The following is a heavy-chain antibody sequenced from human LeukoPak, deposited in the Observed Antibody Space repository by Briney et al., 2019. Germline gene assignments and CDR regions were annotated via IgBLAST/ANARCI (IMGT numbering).Heavy chain of an antibody. V-gene: IGHV1-2*02. CDR2: IHPNSGGT. Sequence: GASVKVSCKASGYTFTGYYMHWVRQAPGQGLEWMGWIHPNSGGTNYAQKFQGRVTMPRDTSISTAFMELSRLRSDDAAVYYGAGSTPSIVVVPAGWFDPWGQGTLVTASA. D-gene: IGHD2-2*01. CDR3: AGSTPSIVVVPAGWFDP. CDR1: GYTFTGYY. J-gene: IGHJ5*02.